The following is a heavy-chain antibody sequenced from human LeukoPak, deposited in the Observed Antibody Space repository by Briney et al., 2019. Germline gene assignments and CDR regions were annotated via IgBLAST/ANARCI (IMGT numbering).Heavy chain of an antibody. Sequence: ASVKVSCKASGYTFTGYYMHWVRQAPGQGLEWMGRINPNSGGTNYAQKFQGRVTMTRHTSISTAYIELSRLRSDDTAVYYCAVVGYSGGWYFDYWGQGTLVTVSS. CDR3: AVVGYSGGWYFDY. CDR2: INPNSGGT. D-gene: IGHD6-19*01. V-gene: IGHV1-2*06. CDR1: GYTFTGYY. J-gene: IGHJ4*02.